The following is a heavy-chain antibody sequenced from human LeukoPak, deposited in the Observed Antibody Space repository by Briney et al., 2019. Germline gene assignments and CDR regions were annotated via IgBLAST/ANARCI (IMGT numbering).Heavy chain of an antibody. CDR3: ARRKAKTPNYFDY. CDR1: GGSISSYY. V-gene: IGHV4-59*08. Sequence: PSETLSLTCTVSGGSISSYYWSWIRQPPGQGLEWIGYIYYSGNTNYNPSLKSPVTISLDTSKNPFSLKLTSVTAADTGMYYCARRKAKTPNYFDYWGQGALVTVSS. J-gene: IGHJ4*02. CDR2: IYYSGNT.